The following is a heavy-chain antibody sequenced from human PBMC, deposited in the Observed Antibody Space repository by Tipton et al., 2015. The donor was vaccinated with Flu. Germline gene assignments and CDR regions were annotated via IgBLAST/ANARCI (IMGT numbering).Heavy chain of an antibody. V-gene: IGHV3-7*03. D-gene: IGHD2-21*01. CDR3: ARQLGGGDCY. CDR2: INEDGSVK. Sequence: SLRLSCAASGFSLSDYWMTWVRQAPGKGLEWVANINEDGSVKYFVDSVKGRFTISRDNAKNSVYLQMDSLRAEDTAVYYCARQLGGGDCYWGQGTLVSVSS. J-gene: IGHJ4*02. CDR1: GFSLSDYW.